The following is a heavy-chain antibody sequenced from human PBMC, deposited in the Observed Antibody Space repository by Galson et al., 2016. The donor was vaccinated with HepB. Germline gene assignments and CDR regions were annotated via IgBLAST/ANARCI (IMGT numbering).Heavy chain of an antibody. Sequence: SLRLSCAASGFSFSSRAVNWVRQAPGQGLEWVSSISGTGDITYSAASVKGRFTISRDNSKITPYLQMNSLRVEDTAVYYCATSEVVVVAAQPVWGQGTLVTVSS. D-gene: IGHD2-15*01. V-gene: IGHV3-23*01. CDR2: ISGTGDIT. J-gene: IGHJ4*02. CDR3: ATSEVVVVAAQPV. CDR1: GFSFSSRA.